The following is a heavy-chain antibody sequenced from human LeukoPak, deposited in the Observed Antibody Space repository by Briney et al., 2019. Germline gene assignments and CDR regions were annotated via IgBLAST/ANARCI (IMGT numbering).Heavy chain of an antibody. Sequence: GGSLRLSCAASGFTVSGTHMSWVRQAPGKGLEWVSAMYTGGTTYYADSVTGRFTVSRDTSRNTLFLHMDSLRAEDTAVYYCAKDEVTSGGGLASWGQGALVIVSS. J-gene: IGHJ5*01. V-gene: IGHV3-53*01. CDR1: GFTVSGTH. CDR3: AKDEVTSGGGLAS. D-gene: IGHD2-21*02. CDR2: MYTGGTT.